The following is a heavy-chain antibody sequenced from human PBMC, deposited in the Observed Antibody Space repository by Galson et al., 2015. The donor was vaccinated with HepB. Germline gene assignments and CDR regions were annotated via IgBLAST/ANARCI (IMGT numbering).Heavy chain of an antibody. J-gene: IGHJ5*01. Sequence: SLRLSCAASGFGFDTHAMSWVRQAPGTGLEWISGMCGNGDSKFYGDSVAGRFTVSSGNSRNILFPQMNSLRAADTGLSFCEKGYGLFNSWGHGILVTVSS. CDR1: GFGFDTHA. CDR2: MCGNGDSK. V-gene: IGHV3-23*01. CDR3: EKGYGLFNS. D-gene: IGHD5-18*01.